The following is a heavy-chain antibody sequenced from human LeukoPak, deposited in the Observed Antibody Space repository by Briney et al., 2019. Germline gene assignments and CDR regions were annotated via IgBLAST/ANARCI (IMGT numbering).Heavy chain of an antibody. J-gene: IGHJ4*02. CDR1: GFTFSSYA. Sequence: GGSLRLSCAASGFTFSSYAMSWVRQAPGKGLVWVSRINSDGSSTSYADSVKGRFTISRDNAKNTLYLQVNSLRAEDTAVYYCARGAAAGTYYFDYWGQGTLVTVSS. V-gene: IGHV3-74*01. D-gene: IGHD6-13*01. CDR2: INSDGSST. CDR3: ARGAAAGTYYFDY.